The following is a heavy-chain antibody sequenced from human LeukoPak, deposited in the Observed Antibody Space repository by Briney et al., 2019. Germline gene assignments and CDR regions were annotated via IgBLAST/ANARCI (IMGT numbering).Heavy chain of an antibody. Sequence: PSETLSLTCAVYGGSFSGYYWSWIRQPPGKGLEWVGEINHSGSTNYNPSLKSRGTISVDTSKNQCSLKLSSVTAADTAVYYCARGRIAVAGTLGYMDVWGKGTTVTVSS. D-gene: IGHD6-19*01. CDR2: INHSGST. J-gene: IGHJ6*03. CDR3: ARGRIAVAGTLGYMDV. CDR1: GGSFSGYY. V-gene: IGHV4-34*01.